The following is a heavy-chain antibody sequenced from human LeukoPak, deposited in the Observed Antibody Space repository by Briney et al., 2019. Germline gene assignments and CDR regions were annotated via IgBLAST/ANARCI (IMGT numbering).Heavy chain of an antibody. V-gene: IGHV6-1*01. Sequence: SQTLSLTCALSGDSVSSNSAAWNWIRQSPSRGLEWLGRTYYRSKLYNDYAVSVKSRITINPDTSKNQFSLQLNSVTPEDTAVYYCARVGGYSGYDRNWYFDLWGRGTLVTVSS. D-gene: IGHD5-12*01. CDR1: GDSVSSNSAA. CDR2: TYYRSKLYN. CDR3: ARVGGYSGYDRNWYFDL. J-gene: IGHJ2*01.